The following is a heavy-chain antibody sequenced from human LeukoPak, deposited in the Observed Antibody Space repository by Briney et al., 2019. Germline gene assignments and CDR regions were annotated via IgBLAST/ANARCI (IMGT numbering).Heavy chain of an antibody. CDR3: ARDLTTMVSY. J-gene: IGHJ4*02. D-gene: IGHD4-4*01. CDR2: INPNSGGT. V-gene: IGHV1-2*02. Sequence: ASVKVSCKASGYTFTSYGISWVRQAPGQGLEWMGWINPNSGGTNYAQKFQGRVTMTRDTSISTAYMELSRLRSDDTAVYYCARDLTTMVSYWGQGTLVTVSS. CDR1: GYTFTSYG.